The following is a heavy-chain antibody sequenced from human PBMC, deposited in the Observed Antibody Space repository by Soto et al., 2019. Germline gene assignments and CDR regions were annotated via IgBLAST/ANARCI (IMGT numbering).Heavy chain of an antibody. J-gene: IGHJ6*03. D-gene: IGHD3-10*01. V-gene: IGHV4-59*08. CDR2: IYYSGST. Sequence: ASETLSLPCTVSGGSISSYYWSWIRQPPGKGLEWIGYIYYSGSTNYNPSLKSRVTISVDTSKNQFSLKLSSVTAADTAVYYCARLGYGSGSYNKDYYYYMDVWGKGTTVTVSS. CDR1: GGSISSYY. CDR3: ARLGYGSGSYNKDYYYYMDV.